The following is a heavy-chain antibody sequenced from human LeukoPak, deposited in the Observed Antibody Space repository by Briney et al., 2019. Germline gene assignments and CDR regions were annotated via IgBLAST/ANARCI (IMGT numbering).Heavy chain of an antibody. CDR3: ATGSHYGYSSGWYEC. J-gene: IGHJ5*01. CDR1: GYTFTSYY. CDR2: INPSGGST. Sequence: ASVKVSCKASGYTFTSYYMHWVRQAPGQGLEWMGIINPSGGSTSYAQKFQGRVTMTEDTSTDTAYMELSSLRSEDTAVYYCATGSHYGYSSGWYECWGQGTLVTVSS. V-gene: IGHV1-46*01. D-gene: IGHD6-19*01.